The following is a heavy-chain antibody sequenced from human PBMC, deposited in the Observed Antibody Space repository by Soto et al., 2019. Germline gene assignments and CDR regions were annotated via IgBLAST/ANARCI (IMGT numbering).Heavy chain of an antibody. J-gene: IGHJ4*02. Sequence: QVQLVESGGGVVQPGRSLRLSFAASGFTFSSYGMHWVRQAPGKGLEWVAVISYDGSNKYYADSVKGRFTISRDNSKNTLYLQMNSLRAEDTAVYYCAKGREDIVVVVAATPFDYWGQGTLVTVSS. V-gene: IGHV3-30*18. CDR2: ISYDGSNK. CDR3: AKGREDIVVVVAATPFDY. D-gene: IGHD2-15*01. CDR1: GFTFSSYG.